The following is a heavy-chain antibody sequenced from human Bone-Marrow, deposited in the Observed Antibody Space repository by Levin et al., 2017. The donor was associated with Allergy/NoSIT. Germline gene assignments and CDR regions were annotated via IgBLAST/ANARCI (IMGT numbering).Heavy chain of an antibody. CDR2: IYPGDSDT. V-gene: IGHV5-51*01. CDR3: ARHRRISHYYYYYMDV. Sequence: GESLKISCKGSGYSFTSYWIGWVRQMPGKGLEWMGIIYPGDSDTRYSPSFQGQVTISADKSISTAYLQWSSLKASDAAMYYCARHRRISHYYYYYMDVWGKGTTVTVSS. J-gene: IGHJ6*03. CDR1: GYSFTSYW.